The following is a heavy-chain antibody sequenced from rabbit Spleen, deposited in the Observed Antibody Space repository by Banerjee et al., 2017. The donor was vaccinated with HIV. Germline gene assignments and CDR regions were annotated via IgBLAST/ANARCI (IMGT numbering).Heavy chain of an antibody. CDR3: ARDTGSSFSSYGMDL. J-gene: IGHJ6*01. V-gene: IGHV1S45*01. CDR1: GFSFSSSYY. D-gene: IGHD8-1*01. Sequence: QEQLEESGGDLVKPGASLTLTCTASGFSFSSSYYICWVRQTPGKGLEWIACIYGGSPGSTAYASWAKGRFTISKTSSTTVTLQMTSLTVADTATYFCARDTGSSFSSYGMDLWGQGTLVTVS. CDR2: IYGGSPGST.